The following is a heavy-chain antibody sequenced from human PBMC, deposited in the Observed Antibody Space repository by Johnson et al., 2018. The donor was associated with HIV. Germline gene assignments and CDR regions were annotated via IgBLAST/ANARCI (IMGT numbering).Heavy chain of an antibody. CDR3: AKDCGRWLQSDAFDI. CDR1: GFTFSHAW. D-gene: IGHD5-24*01. V-gene: IGHV3-66*01. Sequence: VQLVESGGGLVKPGGSLRLSCAASGFTFSHAWMTWVRQAPGKGLEWVSFIYRDGSTFYADSVKGRFTISRDSSKNTLYLQMNSLRAEDTAVYYCAKDCGRWLQSDAFDIWGQGTMVTVSS. J-gene: IGHJ3*02. CDR2: IYRDGST.